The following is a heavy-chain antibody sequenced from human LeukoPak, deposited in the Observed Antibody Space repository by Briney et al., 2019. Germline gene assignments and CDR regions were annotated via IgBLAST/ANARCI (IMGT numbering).Heavy chain of an antibody. J-gene: IGHJ1*01. Sequence: EASVKVSCKASGYTFTSYGISWVRRAPGQGLEWMGWISAYNGNTNYAQTLQGRVTMTTDTSTSTAYMELRSLRSDDTAVYYCARGAAAGTPAEYFQHWGQGTLVTVSS. D-gene: IGHD6-13*01. CDR1: GYTFTSYG. CDR3: ARGAAAGTPAEYFQH. V-gene: IGHV1-18*01. CDR2: ISAYNGNT.